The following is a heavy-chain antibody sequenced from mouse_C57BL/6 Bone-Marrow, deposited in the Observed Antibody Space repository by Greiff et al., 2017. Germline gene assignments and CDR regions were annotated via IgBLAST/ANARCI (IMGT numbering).Heavy chain of an antibody. V-gene: IGHV1-64*01. CDR3: SRESSCPCYFDD. CDR1: GYTFTSYW. CDR2: IHPNSGST. Sequence: QVQLQQSGAELVKPGASVKLSCKASGYTFTSYWMHWVKQRPGQGLEWIAMIHPNSGSTNYNEKFKSKDTLTVDKSSSTAYMQLSSRTSEDAAVYYCSRESSCPCYFDDWGQGTTLTVSS. J-gene: IGHJ2*01. D-gene: IGHD1-1*01.